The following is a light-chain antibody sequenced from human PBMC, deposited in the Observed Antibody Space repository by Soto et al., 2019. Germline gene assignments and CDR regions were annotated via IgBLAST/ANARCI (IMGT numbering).Light chain of an antibody. J-gene: IGKJ3*01. CDR1: QSVGRN. V-gene: IGKV3-15*01. CDR2: GAS. Sequence: EIVMTQSPATLSVSPGERATLSCRASQSVGRNLAWYQQRPGQAPRLLIHGASARPSGVPARFSGSGSGTDFTLTIISLQSGDFALYFCQQYSDSPITFGPGTTVDLK. CDR3: QQYSDSPIT.